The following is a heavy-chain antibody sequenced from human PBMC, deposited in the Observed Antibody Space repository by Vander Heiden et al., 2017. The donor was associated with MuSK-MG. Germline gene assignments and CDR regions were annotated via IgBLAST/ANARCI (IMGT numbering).Heavy chain of an antibody. Sequence: EVQLVESGGGLVKPGGSLRPSCAASGFTFSSYSMNWVRQAPGKGLEWVSSISSSSSYIYYAVAVKGRFTISRDNAKNSLYLQMNRLRADDTAVYYFARDGAVAGFPWDYWGQGTLVTVSS. CDR1: GFTFSSYS. CDR3: ARDGAVAGFPWDY. J-gene: IGHJ4*02. D-gene: IGHD6-19*01. V-gene: IGHV3-21*01. CDR2: ISSSSSYI.